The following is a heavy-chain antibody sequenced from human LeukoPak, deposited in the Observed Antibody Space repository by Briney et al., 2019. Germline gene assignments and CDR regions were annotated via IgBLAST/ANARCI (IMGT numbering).Heavy chain of an antibody. CDR2: VSLARPT. Sequence: SETLSLTCDVSGGSISNTNWRSWVRQPPGQGLEWIGEVSLARPTNYNPPLNGRVTMSLDESSNPLSLQLTTVTAADTAIYYCSRESGAFCPFGYWGQGTLVIVPS. CDR3: SRESGAFCPFGY. CDR1: GGSISNTNW. V-gene: IGHV4-4*02. D-gene: IGHD1-26*01. J-gene: IGHJ4*02.